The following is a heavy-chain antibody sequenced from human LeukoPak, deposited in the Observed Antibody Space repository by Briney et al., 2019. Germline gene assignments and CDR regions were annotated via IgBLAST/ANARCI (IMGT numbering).Heavy chain of an antibody. CDR1: GFTFSSYS. V-gene: IGHV3-21*01. CDR2: ISSSSSYI. CDR3: ARGLGNSGSYSTY. D-gene: IGHD1-26*01. Sequence: GSLRLSCAASGFTFSSYSMNWVRQAPGKGLEWVSSISSSSSYIYYADSVKGRFTISRDNAKNSLYLQMNSLRAEDTAVYYCARGLGNSGSYSTYWGQGTLVTVSS. J-gene: IGHJ4*02.